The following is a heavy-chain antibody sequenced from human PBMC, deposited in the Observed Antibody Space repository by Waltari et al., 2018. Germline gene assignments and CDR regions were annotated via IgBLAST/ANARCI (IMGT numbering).Heavy chain of an antibody. D-gene: IGHD6-19*01. CDR3: ARHSGSGCLDY. CDR2: IYYSGST. V-gene: IGHV4-39*01. CDR1: GGSISSSSYY. J-gene: IGHJ4*02. Sequence: QLQLQESGPGLVKPSETLSLTCTVSGGSISSSSYYWGWIRQPPGKGLEWIGSIYYSGSTYYNPSLKSRVTISVDTSKNQFSLKLSSVTAADTAVYYCARHSGSGCLDYWGQGTLVTVSS.